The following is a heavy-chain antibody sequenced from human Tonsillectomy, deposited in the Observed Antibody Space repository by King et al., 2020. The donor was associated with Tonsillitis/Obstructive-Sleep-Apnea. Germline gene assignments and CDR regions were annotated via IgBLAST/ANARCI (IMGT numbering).Heavy chain of an antibody. CDR1: GFTFGDYA. CDR2: IRSKAYGGTT. J-gene: IGHJ4*02. Sequence: VQLVESGGGLVKPGRSLRLSCTASGFTFGDYAISWFRQAPGKGLEWVGFIRSKAYGGTTEYAASVKGRFTISRDDSKSIAYLQMNSLKTEDTAVYYCTREYIAAADYFDYWGQGTLVTVSS. D-gene: IGHD6-13*01. CDR3: TREYIAAADYFDY. V-gene: IGHV3-49*05.